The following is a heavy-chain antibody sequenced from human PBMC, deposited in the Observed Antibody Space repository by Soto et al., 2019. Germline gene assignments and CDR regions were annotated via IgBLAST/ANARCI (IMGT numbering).Heavy chain of an antibody. CDR1: GFTFSSYW. Sequence: EVQLVESGGGLVQPGGSLRLSFAASGFTFSSYWMSWVRQAPGKGLEWVANIKQDGSEKYYVDSVKGRFTISRDNAKNSLYLQMNSLRAEDTAVYYCARISSGWPYYFDYWGQGTLVTVSS. J-gene: IGHJ4*02. CDR2: IKQDGSEK. D-gene: IGHD6-19*01. V-gene: IGHV3-7*01. CDR3: ARISSGWPYYFDY.